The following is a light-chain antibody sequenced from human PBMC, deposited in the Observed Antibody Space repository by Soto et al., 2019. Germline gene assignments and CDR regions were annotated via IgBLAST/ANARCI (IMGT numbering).Light chain of an antibody. J-gene: IGLJ2*01. V-gene: IGLV3-1*01. CDR2: QNN. CDR3: QAWGSSIVV. Sequence: SYELTQPPSVSVSPGQTASITCSGDKLGDKYACWYQQKPGQSPVLVIYQNNKRPSGIPERFSGSNSGNTATLTISGTQAMDETDYYYQAWGSSIVVFGGGTKLTVL. CDR1: KLGDKY.